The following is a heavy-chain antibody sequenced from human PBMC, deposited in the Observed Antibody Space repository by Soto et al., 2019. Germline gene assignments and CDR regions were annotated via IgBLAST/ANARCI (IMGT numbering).Heavy chain of an antibody. CDR3: ATGETYYYDSSGYYFTY. V-gene: IGHV1-24*01. CDR1: GYTLTELS. D-gene: IGHD3-22*01. J-gene: IGHJ4*02. CDR2: FDPEDGET. Sequence: ASVKVSCKVSGYTLTELSVHWVRQAPGKGLEWMGGFDPEDGETIYAQKFQGRVTMTEDTSTDTAYMELSSLRSEDTAVYYCATGETYYYDSSGYYFTYWGQGTLVTVSS.